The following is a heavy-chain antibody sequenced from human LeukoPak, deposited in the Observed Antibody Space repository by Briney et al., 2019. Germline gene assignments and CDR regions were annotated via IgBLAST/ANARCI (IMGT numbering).Heavy chain of an antibody. J-gene: IGHJ3*02. D-gene: IGHD4-23*01. CDR1: GFTFDDYG. CDR3: ARGGPATVGPLRGVVDI. Sequence: GGSLRLSCAASGFTFDDYGMSWVRQAPGKGLEWVSGINWNGGSTGYADSVKGRFTISRDNAKNSLYLQMNSLRAEDTALYYCARGGPATVGPLRGVVDIWGQGTMVTVSS. V-gene: IGHV3-20*04. CDR2: INWNGGST.